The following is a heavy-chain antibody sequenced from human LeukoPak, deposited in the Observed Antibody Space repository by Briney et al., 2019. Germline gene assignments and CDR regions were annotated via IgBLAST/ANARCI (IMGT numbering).Heavy chain of an antibody. CDR1: GFTFSSYS. D-gene: IGHD2-2*01. Sequence: GGSLRLSCAASGFTFSSYSMNWVRQAQGKGLEWVSSISSSSSYIYYADSVKGRLTISRDNAKNSLYLQMNSLRAEDTAVYYCARGDIVVVPPLDDWGQGPLVTVSS. CDR3: ARGDIVVVPPLDD. J-gene: IGHJ4*02. V-gene: IGHV3-21*01. CDR2: ISSSSSYI.